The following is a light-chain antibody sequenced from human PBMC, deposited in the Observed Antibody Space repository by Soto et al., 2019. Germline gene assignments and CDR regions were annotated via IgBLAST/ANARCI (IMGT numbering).Light chain of an antibody. V-gene: IGLV2-14*03. J-gene: IGLJ2*01. CDR2: DVT. CDR3: SSYTSGTKVV. CDR1: SSGAYDY. Sequence: QSALTQPASVSGSPGQSITISCTGASSGAYDYVSLYQQHPGTAPKLLIFDVTNRPSGVSSRFSGSKSGNTASLTISGLQTEDEADYYCSSYTSGTKVVFGGGTKLTVL.